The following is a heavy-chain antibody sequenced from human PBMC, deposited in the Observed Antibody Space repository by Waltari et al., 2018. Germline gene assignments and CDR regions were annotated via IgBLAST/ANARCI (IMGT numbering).Heavy chain of an antibody. CDR2: IYTSGST. CDR1: GGSIRSGSYY. Sequence: QVQLQESGPGLVKPSQTLSLTCTVSGGSIRSGSYYWRWIRQPAGQGLEWIGRIYTSGSTNYNPSLKSRVTISVDTSKNQFDLRLESVTAADTAIYYCARGPRDKWLGRYSGEYFHHWGPGTLVSVSA. V-gene: IGHV4-61*02. J-gene: IGHJ1*01. D-gene: IGHD6-19*01. CDR3: ARGPRDKWLGRYSGEYFHH.